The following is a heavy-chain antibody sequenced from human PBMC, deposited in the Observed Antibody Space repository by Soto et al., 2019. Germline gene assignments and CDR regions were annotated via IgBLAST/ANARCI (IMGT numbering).Heavy chain of an antibody. CDR1: GFTFGTYA. CDR3: AKLHLVWFGELSSGDY. V-gene: IGHV3-23*01. J-gene: IGHJ4*02. CDR2: ISDSGGAT. D-gene: IGHD3-10*01. Sequence: EAQLLESGGDLVQPGGSLRLSCAASGFTFGTYAMSWVRQAPGKGLEWVSVISDSGGATFYADSVKGRFTISRDNSRNTLYLQMNSLRADDTAVYYCAKLHLVWFGELSSGDYWGQGTLVTVSS.